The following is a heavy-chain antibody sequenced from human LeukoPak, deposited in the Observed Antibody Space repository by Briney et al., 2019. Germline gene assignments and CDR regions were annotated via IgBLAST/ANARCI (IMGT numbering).Heavy chain of an antibody. CDR1: GFTFRSYE. V-gene: IGHV3-48*03. Sequence: PGGSLRLSCAASGFTFRSYEMNWVRQAPGKGLEWVSYISSSGSTIYYADSVKGRFTISRDNAKNSLFLQTNSLRAEDTALYYCARFGYGGKVDYWGQGTLVTVSS. CDR2: ISSSGSTI. D-gene: IGHD4-23*01. J-gene: IGHJ4*02. CDR3: ARFGYGGKVDY.